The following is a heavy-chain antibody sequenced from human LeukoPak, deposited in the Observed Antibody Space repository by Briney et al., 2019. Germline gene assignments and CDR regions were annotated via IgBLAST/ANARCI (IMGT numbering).Heavy chain of an antibody. V-gene: IGHV1-18*01. CDR3: ARDSYYDSSGYYSADAFGI. CDR2: ISAYNGNT. J-gene: IGHJ3*02. CDR1: GYTFTSYG. Sequence: ASVKVSCKASGYTFTSYGISWVRQAPGQGLEWMGWISAYNGNTNYAQKLQGRVTMTTDTSTSTAYMELRSLRSDDTAVYYCARDSYYDSSGYYSADAFGIWGQGTMVTVSS. D-gene: IGHD3-22*01.